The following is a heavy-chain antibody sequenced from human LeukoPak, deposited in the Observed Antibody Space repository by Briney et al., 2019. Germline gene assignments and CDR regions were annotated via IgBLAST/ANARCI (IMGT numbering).Heavy chain of an antibody. J-gene: IGHJ4*02. V-gene: IGHV4-34*01. Sequence: SETLSLTCAVYGGSFSGYYWSWIRQPPGKGLEWIGEINHSGSTNYNPSLKSRVTISVDTSKNQFSLKLSSVTAADTAVYYCARHNYGDNYFDYWGQGTLVTVSS. CDR2: INHSGST. CDR3: ARHNYGDNYFDY. CDR1: GGSFSGYY. D-gene: IGHD4-17*01.